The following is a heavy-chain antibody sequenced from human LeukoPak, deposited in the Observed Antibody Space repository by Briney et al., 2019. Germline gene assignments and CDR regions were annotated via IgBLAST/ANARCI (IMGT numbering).Heavy chain of an antibody. CDR2: IIPIFGTA. CDR3: ARGRLYSSSWTPSDY. CDR1: GGTFSSYA. J-gene: IGHJ4*02. D-gene: IGHD6-13*01. V-gene: IGHV1-69*13. Sequence: GASVKVPCKASGGTFSSYAISWVRQAPGQGLESMGGIIPIFGTANYAQKFQGRVTITADESTSTAYMELSSLRSEDTAVYYCARGRLYSSSWTPSDYWGQGTLVTVSS.